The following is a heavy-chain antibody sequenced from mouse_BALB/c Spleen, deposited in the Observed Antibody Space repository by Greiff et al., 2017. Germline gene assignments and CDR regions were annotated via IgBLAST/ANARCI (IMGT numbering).Heavy chain of an antibody. CDR3: ARDSSWGYGYGALDY. CDR1: GISITTGNYR. J-gene: IGHJ4*01. D-gene: IGHD2-2*01. CDR2: IYYSGTI. Sequence: EVKLQESGPGLVKPSQTVSLTCTVTGISITTGNYRWSWIRQFPGNKLEWIGYIYYSGTITYNPSLTSRTTITRDTSKNQFFLEMNSLTAEDTATYYCARDSSWGYGYGALDYWGQGTSVTVSS. V-gene: IGHV3-5*02.